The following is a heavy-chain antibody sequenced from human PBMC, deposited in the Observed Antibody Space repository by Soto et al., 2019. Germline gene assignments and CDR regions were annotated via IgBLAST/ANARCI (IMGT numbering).Heavy chain of an antibody. Sequence: SETLSLTCAVYGGSFSGYYWSWIRQPPGKGLEWIGEINHSGSINYNPSLKSRVTISVDTSKNQFSLKLSSVTAADTAVYYCGISPLNYVFWSGYSLTWFAPGAQGTLVPVSS. D-gene: IGHD3-3*01. CDR1: GGSFSGYY. V-gene: IGHV4-34*01. CDR2: INHSGSI. CDR3: GISPLNYVFWSGYSLTWFAP. J-gene: IGHJ5*02.